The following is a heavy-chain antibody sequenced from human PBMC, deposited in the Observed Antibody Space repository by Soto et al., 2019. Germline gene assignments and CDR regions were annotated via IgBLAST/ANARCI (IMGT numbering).Heavy chain of an antibody. CDR1: GYTFTSYG. V-gene: IGHV1-18*01. Sequence: QVQLVQSGAEVKKPGASVKVSCKASGYTFTSYGISWVRQAPGQGLEWMGWISAYNGNTNYAQKLQDRVTMTTDTSTSTAYMELRSLRSDDTAVYYCAVDYYGSGSYYSNHYYYYGMDVWGQGTTVTVSS. CDR3: AVDYYGSGSYYSNHYYYYGMDV. J-gene: IGHJ6*02. CDR2: ISAYNGNT. D-gene: IGHD3-10*01.